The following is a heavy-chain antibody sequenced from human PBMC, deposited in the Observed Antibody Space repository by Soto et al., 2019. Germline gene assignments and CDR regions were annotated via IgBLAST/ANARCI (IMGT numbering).Heavy chain of an antibody. J-gene: IGHJ4*02. D-gene: IGHD3-22*01. V-gene: IGHV3-33*01. CDR3: ARELVDSSGAFDH. CDR1: GFTFSRYG. CDR2: VWYDGSNK. Sequence: QVQLVESGGGVLEPGKALRLSCAASGFTFSRYGMHWVRQATGKGREWVAVVWYDGSNKYYAYYVKGRFTISSDNSKNTLHLQMNSLRVEDTDVYNCARELVDSSGAFDHWGQGTLVTVSS.